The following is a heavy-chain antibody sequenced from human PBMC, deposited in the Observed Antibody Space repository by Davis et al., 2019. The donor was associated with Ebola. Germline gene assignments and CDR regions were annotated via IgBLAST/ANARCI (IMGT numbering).Heavy chain of an antibody. D-gene: IGHD3-22*01. CDR1: GFTFDDYA. V-gene: IGHV3-9*01. CDR3: AKDRYYYDSSGYYYNAFDI. CDR2: ISWNSGSI. Sequence: PGGSLRLSCAASGFTFDDYAMHWVRQAPGKGLEWVSGISWNSGSIGYADSVKGRFTISRDNSKNTLYLQMNSLRAEDTAVYYCAKDRYYYDSSGYYYNAFDIWGQGTMVTVSS. J-gene: IGHJ3*02.